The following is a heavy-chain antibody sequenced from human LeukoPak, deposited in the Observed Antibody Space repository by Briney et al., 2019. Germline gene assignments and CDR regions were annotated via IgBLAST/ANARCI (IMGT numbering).Heavy chain of an antibody. CDR1: GFTFSSYE. D-gene: IGHD1-1*01. CDR2: ISNGGLSI. CDR3: GRVPRTTHAFDV. V-gene: IGHV3-48*03. Sequence: PGGSLRLSCAASGFTFSSYEMNWVRQAPGKGLEWVSYISNGGLSIYYADSVKGRFTISRDNAKNSLYPQMNSLRAEDTAVYYCGRVPRTTHAFDVWGQGTMVTVSS. J-gene: IGHJ3*01.